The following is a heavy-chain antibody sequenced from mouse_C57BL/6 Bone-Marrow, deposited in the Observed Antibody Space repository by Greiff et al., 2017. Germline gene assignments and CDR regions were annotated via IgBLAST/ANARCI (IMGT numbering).Heavy chain of an antibody. CDR2: IDPSDSET. D-gene: IGHD1-1*01. V-gene: IGHV1-52*01. J-gene: IGHJ1*03. CDR3: AREYYYGSSYWYFDV. CDR1: GYTFTSYW. Sequence: QVQLQQPGAELVRPGSSVKLSCKASGYTFTSYWMHWVKQRPIQGLEWIGNIDPSDSETHYNQKFKDKATLTVDKSSSTAYMPLSSLTSEDSAVYYCAREYYYGSSYWYFDVWGTGTTVTVSS.